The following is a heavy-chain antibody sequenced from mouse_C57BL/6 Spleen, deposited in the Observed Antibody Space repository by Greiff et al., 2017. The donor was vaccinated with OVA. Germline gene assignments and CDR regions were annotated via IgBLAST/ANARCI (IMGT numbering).Heavy chain of an antibody. J-gene: IGHJ4*01. CDR2: ISSGGDYI. D-gene: IGHD1-3*01. Sequence: EVKVVESGEGLVKPGGSLKLSCAASGFTFSSYAMSWVRQTPEKRLEWVAYISSGGDYIYYADPVKGRFTISISNDSNPLYLQMSSLKSEDTAMDYCARDDPIHNGSYAMDYWGKGTSVTVSS. V-gene: IGHV5S21*01. CDR1: GFTFSSYA. CDR3: ARDDPIHNGSYAMDY.